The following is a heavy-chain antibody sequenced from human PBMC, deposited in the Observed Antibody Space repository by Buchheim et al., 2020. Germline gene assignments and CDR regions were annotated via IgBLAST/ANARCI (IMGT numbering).Heavy chain of an antibody. V-gene: IGHV3-7*01. D-gene: IGHD1-14*01. J-gene: IGHJ4*02. Sequence: EVQLVESGGGSVQPGGSLRLSCVSSEFTFSYHWMGWVRQAPGKGLEWVAKIKQDGSDKYYVDSVKGRFTISRANAKKSLSLQMDSLRVEDTAIYYCAKKVTYRADSWGQGTL. CDR2: IKQDGSDK. CDR3: AKKVTYRADS. CDR1: EFTFSYHW.